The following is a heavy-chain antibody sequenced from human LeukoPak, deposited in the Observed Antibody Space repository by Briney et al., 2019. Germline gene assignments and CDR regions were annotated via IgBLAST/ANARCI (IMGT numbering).Heavy chain of an antibody. CDR2: IYNTENT. V-gene: IGHV4-59*08. Sequence: SETLSLTCTVSGGSISSFYWSWIRQPPGKGLEWIGYIYNTENTNYNPSLKSRVTISVDTSKNQFSLKVKSVTASDTAVYYCASSKPDLDTWGQGTLVTVPS. CDR1: GGSISSFY. J-gene: IGHJ5*02. CDR3: ASSKPDLDT. D-gene: IGHD2-2*01.